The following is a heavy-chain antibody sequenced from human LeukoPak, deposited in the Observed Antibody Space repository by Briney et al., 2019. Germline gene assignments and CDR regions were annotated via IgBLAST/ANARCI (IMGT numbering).Heavy chain of an antibody. CDR2: MSASGGSA. V-gene: IGHV3-23*01. J-gene: IGHJ4*02. CDR3: ARGLYYYDSSYFDY. CDR1: GFTFSSYA. D-gene: IGHD3-22*01. Sequence: GGSLRLSCAASGFTFSSYAMSWVRQAPGKGLEWVSGMSASGGSAYYADSVKGRFTISRDNSKYTLYLQMNSLRAEDTALYYCARGLYYYDSSYFDYWGQGTLVTVSS.